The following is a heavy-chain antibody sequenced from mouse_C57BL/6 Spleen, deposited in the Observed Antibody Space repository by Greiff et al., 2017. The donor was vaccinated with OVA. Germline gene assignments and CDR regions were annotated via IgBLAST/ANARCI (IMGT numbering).Heavy chain of an antibody. J-gene: IGHJ3*01. D-gene: IGHD2-4*01. CDR2: ISSGGSYT. CDR1: GFTFRSYG. V-gene: IGHV5-6*01. CDR3: ARHEGGYDYDEAY. Sequence: EVQLVESGGDLVKPGGSLKLSCAASGFTFRSYGMSWVRQTPDKRLEWVATISSGGSYTYYPDSVKGRFTISGDNAKNTLYLQMSSLKSEDTAMYYGARHEGGYDYDEAYWGQGTLVTVSA.